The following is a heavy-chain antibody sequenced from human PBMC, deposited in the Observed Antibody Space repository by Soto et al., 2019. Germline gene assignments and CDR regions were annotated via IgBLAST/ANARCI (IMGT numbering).Heavy chain of an antibody. D-gene: IGHD5-12*01. V-gene: IGHV3-9*01. CDR2: ISWNSGSI. J-gene: IGHJ4*02. CDR3: AKGLSSRDGYNYSDY. CDR1: GFTFDDYA. Sequence: PGGSLRLSCAASGFTFDDYAMHWVRQAPGKGLEWVSGISWNSGSIGYADSVKGRFTISRDNAKNSLYLQMNSLRAEDTALYYCAKGLSSRDGYNYSDYWGQGTLVTVSS.